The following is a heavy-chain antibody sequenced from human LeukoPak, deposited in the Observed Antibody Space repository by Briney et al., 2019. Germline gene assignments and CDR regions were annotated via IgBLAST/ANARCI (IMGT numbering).Heavy chain of an antibody. J-gene: IGHJ4*02. D-gene: IGHD3-10*01. CDR3: ARDRPYYGSGRTNSDY. V-gene: IGHV1-2*02. Sequence: ASVKVSCKASGYTFTGYYMHWVRQAPGQGLEWMGWINPNSGGTNYAQKFQGRVTMTRDTSISTAYMELRSLRSDDTAVYYCARDRPYYGSGRTNSDYWGQGTLVTVSS. CDR1: GYTFTGYY. CDR2: INPNSGGT.